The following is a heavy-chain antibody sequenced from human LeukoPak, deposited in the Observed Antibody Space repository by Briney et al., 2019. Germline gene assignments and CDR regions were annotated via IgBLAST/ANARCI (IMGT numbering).Heavy chain of an antibody. J-gene: IGHJ4*02. CDR1: GYTFTDYY. D-gene: IGHD3-10*01. CDR3: ARLSGSGTWDRNEVDY. V-gene: IGHV1-2*04. Sequence: GASVKVSCKASGYTFTDYYMHWVRQAPGQGLEWMGWINPNSGDTNYAQKFQGSVTMTRDKSSSTAYMELGRLRSDDTAFYYCARLSGSGTWDRNEVDYWGQGTLVTVSS. CDR2: INPNSGDT.